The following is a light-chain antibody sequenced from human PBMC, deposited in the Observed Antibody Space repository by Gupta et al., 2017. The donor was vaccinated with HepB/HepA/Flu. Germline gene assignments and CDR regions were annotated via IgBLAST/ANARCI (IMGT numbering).Light chain of an antibody. J-gene: IGKJ1*01. V-gene: IGKV2-28*01. Sequence: DILLTQSPLSLPATPVGPASISCRSSHSLLHSNGVTYLDWYLQKPGQAPQLLLSLEAHRATGVPDRISGSGSGTDFTLKISRVEAEDVGVYYCMQPLHTPWTFGQGTKVEIK. CDR2: LEA. CDR3: MQPLHTPWT. CDR1: HSLLHSNGVTY.